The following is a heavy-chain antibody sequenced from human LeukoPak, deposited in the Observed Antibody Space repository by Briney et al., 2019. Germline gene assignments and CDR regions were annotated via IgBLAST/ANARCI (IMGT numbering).Heavy chain of an antibody. D-gene: IGHD3-3*01. Sequence: PSQTLSLTCTVSGGSISSGSYYWSWIRQPAGKGLEWIGRIYTSGSTNYNPSLKSRVTISVDTPKNQFSLKLSSVTAADTAVYYCARNPGYSDYWSGPNWFDPWGQGTLVTVSS. CDR1: GGSISSGSYY. CDR3: ARNPGYSDYWSGPNWFDP. J-gene: IGHJ5*02. CDR2: IYTSGST. V-gene: IGHV4-61*02.